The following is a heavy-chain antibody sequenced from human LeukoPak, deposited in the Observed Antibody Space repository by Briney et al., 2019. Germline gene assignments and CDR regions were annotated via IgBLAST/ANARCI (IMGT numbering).Heavy chain of an antibody. CDR1: GGTFSSYS. Sequence: SVMVSCKASGGTFSSYSMSWVRQALARGLVWMGRIIPLLGIANCANKFQGRVTITAAQSTSTAYMELSSLRSEDTAVYYCARFYYDSSGSHAFDIWGQGTMVTVSS. D-gene: IGHD3-22*01. CDR3: ARFYYDSSGSHAFDI. V-gene: IGHV1-69*02. CDR2: IIPLLGIA. J-gene: IGHJ3*02.